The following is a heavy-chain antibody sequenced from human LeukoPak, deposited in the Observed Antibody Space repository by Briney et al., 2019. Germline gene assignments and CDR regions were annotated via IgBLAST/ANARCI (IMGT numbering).Heavy chain of an antibody. Sequence: SETLSLTCAVYGGSFSGYYWSWIRQPPGKGLEWIGEINHSGSTNYNPSLKSRVTISVDTSKNQFSLKLSSVTAADTAVYYCARRIAALTFDYWGQGTLVTVSS. CDR1: GGSFSGYY. CDR3: ARRIAALTFDY. CDR2: INHSGST. V-gene: IGHV4-34*01. D-gene: IGHD6-6*01. J-gene: IGHJ4*02.